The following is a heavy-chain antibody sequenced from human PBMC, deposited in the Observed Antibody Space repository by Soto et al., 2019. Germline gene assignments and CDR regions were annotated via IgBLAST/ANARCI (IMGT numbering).Heavy chain of an antibody. CDR3: ARGAVEDCGDCYPFDY. V-gene: IGHV1-2*04. CDR2: INPNSGGT. D-gene: IGHD2-21*02. Sequence: ASVKVSCKASGYTFTGDYMHWVRQAPGQGLEWMGWINPNSGGTNYAQKFQGWVTMTRDTSISTAYMELSRLRSDDTAVYYCARGAVEDCGDCYPFDYWGQGTLVTVSS. CDR1: GYTFTGDY. J-gene: IGHJ4*02.